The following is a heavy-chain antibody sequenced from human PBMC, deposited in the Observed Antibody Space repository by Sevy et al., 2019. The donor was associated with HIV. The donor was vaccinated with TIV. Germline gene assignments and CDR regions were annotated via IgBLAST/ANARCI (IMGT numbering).Heavy chain of an antibody. J-gene: IGHJ4*02. V-gene: IGHV1-46*02. Sequence: ASVKVSCKASGYTFNNYDIHWVRQAPGQGLEWMGLINPTSGSTTYAQKLQGRFTMTRDTSTSTVYMELRSLRSEDTAIYFCARDLTMSSLLDYWGQGTLVTVSS. CDR1: GYTFNNYD. CDR2: INPTSGST. CDR3: ARDLTMSSLLDY. D-gene: IGHD3-22*01.